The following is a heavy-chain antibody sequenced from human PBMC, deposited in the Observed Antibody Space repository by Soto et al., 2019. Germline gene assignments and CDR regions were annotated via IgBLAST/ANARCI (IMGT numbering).Heavy chain of an antibody. CDR3: ARERWEAARPFDY. Sequence: GGSLRLSCAASGFTFSSYGMHWVRQAPGKGLEWVAVIWYDGSNKYYADSVKGRFTISRDNSKNTLYLQMNSLRAEDTAVYYCARERWEAARPFDYWGQGTLVTVSS. J-gene: IGHJ4*02. CDR2: IWYDGSNK. D-gene: IGHD6-6*01. CDR1: GFTFSSYG. V-gene: IGHV3-33*01.